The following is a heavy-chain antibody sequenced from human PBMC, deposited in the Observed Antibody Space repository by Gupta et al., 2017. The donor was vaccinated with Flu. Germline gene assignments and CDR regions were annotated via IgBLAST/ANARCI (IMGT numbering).Heavy chain of an antibody. CDR2: INPDDSDV. D-gene: IGHD2-2*01. CDR3: ARHEVAKDGFNQVEGFDF. J-gene: IGHJ4*02. CDR1: FTNYW. V-gene: IGHV5-51*01. Sequence: FTNYWIVWVRQMPGIGLEWMGIINPDDSDVKYSPSFQGQVSISVDKSINTASLQWRSLKASDTALYYCARHEVAKDGFNQVEGFDFWGQGTLVTVSS.